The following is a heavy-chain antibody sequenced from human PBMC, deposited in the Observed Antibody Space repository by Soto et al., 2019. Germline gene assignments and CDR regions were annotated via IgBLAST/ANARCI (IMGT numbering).Heavy chain of an antibody. CDR3: ARKTIRIAARFDY. V-gene: IGHV4-34*01. CDR1: GGSFSGYY. J-gene: IGHJ4*02. D-gene: IGHD6-25*01. Sequence: PSETLSLTCAVYGGSFSGYYWSWIRQPPGKGLEWIGEINHSGSTNYNPSLKSRVTISVDTSKNQFSLKLSSVTAADTAVYYCARKTIRIAARFDYWGQGTLVTVSS. CDR2: INHSGST.